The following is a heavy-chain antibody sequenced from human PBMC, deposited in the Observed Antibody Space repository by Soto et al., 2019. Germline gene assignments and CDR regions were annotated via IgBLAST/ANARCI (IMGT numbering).Heavy chain of an antibody. D-gene: IGHD2-15*01. J-gene: IGHJ6*02. CDR2: IIPILGIA. V-gene: IGHV1-69*08. Sequence: QVQLVQSGAEVKKPGSSVKVSCKASGGTFSSYTISWVRQAPGQGLEWMGRIIPILGIANYAQKFQGRVTITADKSASTAYMELSSLRAEDTAVYYCARDPIVVVVAATGYGMDVWGQGTTVTVSS. CDR1: GGTFSSYT. CDR3: ARDPIVVVVAATGYGMDV.